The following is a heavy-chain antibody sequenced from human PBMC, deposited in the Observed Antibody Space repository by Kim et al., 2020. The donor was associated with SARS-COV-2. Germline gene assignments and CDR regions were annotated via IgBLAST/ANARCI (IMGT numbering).Heavy chain of an antibody. Sequence: GGSLRLSCAASGFTFSSYGMNWVRQAPGKGLEWVAVIWYDGSNKYYADSVKGRFTISRDNSKNTLYLQMNSLRAEDTAVYYCARDDTYYYDSSGYYYDGLFDYWGQGTLVTVSS. D-gene: IGHD3-22*01. CDR1: GFTFSSYG. CDR3: ARDDTYYYDSSGYYYDGLFDY. CDR2: IWYDGSNK. V-gene: IGHV3-33*01. J-gene: IGHJ4*02.